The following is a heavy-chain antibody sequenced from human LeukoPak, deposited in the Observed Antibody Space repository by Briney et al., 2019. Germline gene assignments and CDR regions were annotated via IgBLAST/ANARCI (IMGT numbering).Heavy chain of an antibody. J-gene: IGHJ4*02. D-gene: IGHD3-10*01. V-gene: IGHV1-18*01. CDR3: ARSSSVTMPGYYFDY. CDR2: ISAYNGNT. Sequence: GASVKVSCKASDYTFTSYGIRWVRQAPGQGLEWMGWISAYNGNTNYAQKLQGRVTMPTDTSTSTAYMELRSLRSDDTAVHHCARSSSVTMPGYYFDYWGEGDLLSVSS. CDR1: DYTFTSYG.